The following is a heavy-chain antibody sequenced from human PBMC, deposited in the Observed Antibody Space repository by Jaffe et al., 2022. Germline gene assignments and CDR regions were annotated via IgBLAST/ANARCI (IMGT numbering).Heavy chain of an antibody. Sequence: QVQLQESGPGLVKPSETLSLTCTVSGGSISSYYWSWIRQPPGKGLEWIGYIYYSGSTNYNPSLKSRVTISVDTSKNQFSLKLSSVTAADTAVYYCARDRTDDFPARGMDVWGKGTTVTVSS. CDR2: IYYSGST. CDR3: ARDRTDDFPARGMDV. V-gene: IGHV4-59*01. D-gene: IGHD1-1*01. J-gene: IGHJ6*03. CDR1: GGSISSYY.